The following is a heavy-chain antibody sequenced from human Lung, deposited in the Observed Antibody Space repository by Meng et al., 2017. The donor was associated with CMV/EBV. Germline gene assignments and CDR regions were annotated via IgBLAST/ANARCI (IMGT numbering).Heavy chain of an antibody. J-gene: IGHJ1*01. V-gene: IGHV4-4*02. D-gene: IGHD3-10*01. CDR3: LRRSGGSV. CDR2: IPHRGSS. CDR1: GDSITNHNW. Sequence: QGQLRGPGQALGKPSETLSLTCAVPGDSITNHNWWAWVRQPPGKGLEWIGEIPHRGSSAYNPSLKSRVSMSIDKSKNQFSLKLTSVTAADTAVYHCLRRSGGSVWGQGTLVTVSS.